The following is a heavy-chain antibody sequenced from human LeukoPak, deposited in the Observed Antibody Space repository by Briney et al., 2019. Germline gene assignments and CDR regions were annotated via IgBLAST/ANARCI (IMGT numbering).Heavy chain of an antibody. D-gene: IGHD6-6*01. CDR1: GFTFSSYG. J-gene: IGHJ3*02. CDR2: ISSSSSYI. CDR3: ARGSLDAFDI. V-gene: IGHV3-21*01. Sequence: GGSLRLSCAASGFTFSSYGMHWVRQAPGKGLEWVSSISSSSSYIYYADSVKGRFTISRDNAKNSLYLQMNSLRAEDTAVYYCARGSLDAFDIWGQGTMVTVSS.